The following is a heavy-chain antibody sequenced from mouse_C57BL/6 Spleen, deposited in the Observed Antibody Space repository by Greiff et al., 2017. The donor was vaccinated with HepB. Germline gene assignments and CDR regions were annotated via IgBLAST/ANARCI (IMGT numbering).Heavy chain of an antibody. CDR2: IYPGDGDT. Sequence: VQVVESGPELVKPGASVKISCKASGYAFSSSWMNWVKQRPGKGLEWIGRIYPGDGDTNYNGKFKGKATLTADKSSSTAYMQLSSLTSEDSAVYFCARGITTVVAKRYFDVWGTGTTVTVSS. J-gene: IGHJ1*03. V-gene: IGHV1-82*01. CDR1: GYAFSSSW. D-gene: IGHD1-1*01. CDR3: ARGITTVVAKRYFDV.